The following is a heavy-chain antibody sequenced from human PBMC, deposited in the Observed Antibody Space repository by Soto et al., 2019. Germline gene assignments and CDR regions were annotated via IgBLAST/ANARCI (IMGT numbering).Heavy chain of an antibody. CDR1: AFPFSSSA. Sequence: GGPLRLSGAASAFPFSSSAMHQVRQAPAPGLEWVAVISYDGSNKYYADSVKGRFTISRDNSKNTLYLQMHRPRAEDTSGSYYARDSGRYLCYYYYGMDDWCQVTTVTVS. CDR2: ISYDGSNK. V-gene: IGHV3-30-3*01. J-gene: IGHJ6*02. D-gene: IGHD3-10*01. CDR3: ARDSGRYLCYYYYGMDD.